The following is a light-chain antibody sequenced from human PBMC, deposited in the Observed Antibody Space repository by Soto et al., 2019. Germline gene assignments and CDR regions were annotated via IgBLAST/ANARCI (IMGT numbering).Light chain of an antibody. CDR3: QQRSNWPPSYT. V-gene: IGKV3-11*01. J-gene: IGKJ2*01. Sequence: ETVLTPSPATLSLSPGERATLSCRASQSVTTYLAWYQQKPGQAPRLLIYDASTRATGIPARFSGSGSGTDFTLTISSVEPEDFAVYYCQQRSNWPPSYTLGQGTKLVIK. CDR2: DAS. CDR1: QSVTTY.